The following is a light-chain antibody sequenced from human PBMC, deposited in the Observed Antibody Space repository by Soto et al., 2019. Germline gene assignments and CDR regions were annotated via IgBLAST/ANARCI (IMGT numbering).Light chain of an antibody. CDR1: QGVLYSSNNRNY. Sequence: DIVMTQSPDSLAVSLGERATINCKSSQGVLYSSNNRNYLAWFQQKPGQPPKLVIYGASVRAAGVPSRFSSSGAGTDFTLTSSSLHAEDVADYCQQYRSDPITFGQGTRRDIK. CDR2: GAS. V-gene: IGKV4-1*01. J-gene: IGKJ5*01. CDR3: QQYRSDPIT.